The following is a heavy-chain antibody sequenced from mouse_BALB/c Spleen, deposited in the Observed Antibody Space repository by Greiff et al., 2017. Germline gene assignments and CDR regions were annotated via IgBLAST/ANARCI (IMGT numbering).Heavy chain of an antibody. CDR2: INPSTGYT. V-gene: IGHV1-7*01. Sequence: VQLQQSGAELAKPGASVKMSCKASGYTFTSYWMHWVKQRPGQGLEWIGYINPSTGYTEYNQKFKDKATLTADKSSSTAYMQLSSLTSEDSAVYYCARVPLAYWGQGTTLTVSS. CDR1: GYTFTSYW. J-gene: IGHJ2*01. CDR3: ARVPLAY.